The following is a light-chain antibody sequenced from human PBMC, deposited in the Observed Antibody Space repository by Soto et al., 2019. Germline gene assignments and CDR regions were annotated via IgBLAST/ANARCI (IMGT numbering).Light chain of an antibody. CDR1: SSDVGGYKY. CDR3: SSYASSGTLV. Sequence: QSALTQPASVSGSPGQSITISCTRTSSDVGGYKYVSWYRHHPGRAPKLMIYEVTNRPSGVSNRFSGSKSGNTASLTISGLQAEDEADYYCSSYASSGTLVFGTGTKLTVL. V-gene: IGLV2-14*01. J-gene: IGLJ1*01. CDR2: EVT.